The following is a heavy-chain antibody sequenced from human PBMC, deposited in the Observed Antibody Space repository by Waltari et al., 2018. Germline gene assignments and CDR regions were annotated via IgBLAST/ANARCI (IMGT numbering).Heavy chain of an antibody. Sequence: QVQLQESGPGLLKPSETLSLTCTVSGGSISSYYWSWLRQPPGKGLEWIGYIYYSGSTTSNPTLKRRVTISVDRSKNQFSLKLSSVTAADTAVYYCARLRWDSSGYYYYYYYYYMDVWGKGTTVTVSS. D-gene: IGHD3-22*01. J-gene: IGHJ6*03. CDR1: GGSISSYY. V-gene: IGHV4-59*01. CDR2: IYYSGST. CDR3: ARLRWDSSGYYYYYYYYYMDV.